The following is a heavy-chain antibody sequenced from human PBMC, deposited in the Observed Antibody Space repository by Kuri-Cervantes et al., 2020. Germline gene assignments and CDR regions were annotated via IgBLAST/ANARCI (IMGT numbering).Heavy chain of an antibody. V-gene: IGHV1-8*01. CDR3: ARYPASIVVVPAAIFRLEGHHYYGMDV. CDR1: GYTFTSYD. J-gene: IGHJ6*02. Sequence: ASVKVSCKASGYTFTSYDINWVRQATGRGLEWMGWMNPNSGNTGYAQKFQGRVTMTRNTSISTAYMELSSLRSEDTAVYYCARYPASIVVVPAAIFRLEGHHYYGMDVWGQGTTVTVSS. D-gene: IGHD2-2*02. CDR2: MNPNSGNT.